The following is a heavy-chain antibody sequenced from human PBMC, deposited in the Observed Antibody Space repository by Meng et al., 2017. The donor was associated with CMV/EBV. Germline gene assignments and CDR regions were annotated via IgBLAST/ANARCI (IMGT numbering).Heavy chain of an antibody. CDR3: AREEYSHGLEYYDYGMDV. J-gene: IGHJ6*02. CDR2: ISSSSSYI. CDR1: GFTFSSYS. D-gene: IGHD5-18*01. V-gene: IGHV3-21*01. Sequence: GGSLRLSCAASGFTFSSYSMNWVRQAPGKGLEWVSSISSSSSYIYYADSVKGRFTISRDNAKNSLYLQMNSLRAEDTAVYYCAREEYSHGLEYYDYGMDVWGQGTTVTVSS.